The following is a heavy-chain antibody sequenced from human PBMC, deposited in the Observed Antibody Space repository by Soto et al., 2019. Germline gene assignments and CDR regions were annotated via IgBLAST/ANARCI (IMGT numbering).Heavy chain of an antibody. J-gene: IGHJ6*02. CDR3: AREGPYRNYYYGLDV. Sequence: EVQLVESGGGLVQPGGSLRLSCAASGFTFSSYAVHWVRQAPGKGLEYVSGITSNGGSTYYANAVKGRFTISRDNSKSTLYLQMGSLRAEDMAVYYCAREGPYRNYYYGLDVWGQGTTVTVSS. CDR2: ITSNGGST. CDR1: GFTFSSYA. V-gene: IGHV3-64*01. D-gene: IGHD3-16*02.